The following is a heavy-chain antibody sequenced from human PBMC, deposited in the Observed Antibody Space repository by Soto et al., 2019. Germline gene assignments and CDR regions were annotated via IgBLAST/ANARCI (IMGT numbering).Heavy chain of an antibody. V-gene: IGHV4-39*01. CDR2: IYYSEST. CDR1: GGSISSSSYY. Sequence: QLQLQESGPGLVKPSETLSLTCTVSGGSISSSSYYWGWIRQPPGKLQEWIGSIYYSESTYYNPSLKSRVTISVDTSKNQFSLKLSSVTAADTAVYYCARQLKDYDILTVYYFYWGQGTLVTVSS. CDR3: ARQLKDYDILTVYYFY. J-gene: IGHJ4*02. D-gene: IGHD3-9*01.